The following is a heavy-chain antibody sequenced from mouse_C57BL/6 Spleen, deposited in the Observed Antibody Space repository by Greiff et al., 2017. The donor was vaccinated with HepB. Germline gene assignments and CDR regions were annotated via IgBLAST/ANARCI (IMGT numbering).Heavy chain of an antibody. D-gene: IGHD3-2*02. V-gene: IGHV1-39*01. J-gene: IGHJ2*01. Sequence: LQQSGPELVKPGASVKISCKASGYSFTDYNMNWVKQSNGKSLEWIGVINPNYGTTSYNQKFKGKATLTVDQSSSTAYMQLNSLTSEDSAVYYCARGGDSSGPYYFDYWGQGTTLTVSS. CDR1: GYSFTDYN. CDR2: INPNYGTT. CDR3: ARGGDSSGPYYFDY.